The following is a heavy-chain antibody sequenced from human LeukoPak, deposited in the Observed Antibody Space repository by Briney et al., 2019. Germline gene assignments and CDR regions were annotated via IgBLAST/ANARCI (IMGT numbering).Heavy chain of an antibody. CDR2: IYPGDSDT. D-gene: IGHD4-23*01. CDR1: GYSFTSYW. CDR3: ARSRGTTVVTDAFDI. V-gene: IGHV5-51*01. J-gene: IGHJ3*02. Sequence: GESLKISFKGSGYSFTSYWIGWVRQMPGKGLEWMGIIYPGDSDTRYSPSFQGQVTISADKSISTAYLQWSSLKASDTAMYYCARSRGTTVVTDAFDIWGQGTMVTVSS.